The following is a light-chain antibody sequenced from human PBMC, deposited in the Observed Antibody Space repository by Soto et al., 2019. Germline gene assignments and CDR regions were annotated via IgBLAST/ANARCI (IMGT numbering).Light chain of an antibody. J-gene: IGLJ2*01. CDR1: SSNIGSNY. Sequence: QSVLTQPPSVSAAPGQTVTISCSGSSSNIGSNYLSWYQQLPGTAPKLLIYDNNNRPSGIPDRFAGSKSGTSATLGITGLQTGDEADYYCETWDSSLSAGVVFGGGTKLTVL. CDR3: ETWDSSLSAGVV. CDR2: DNN. V-gene: IGLV1-51*01.